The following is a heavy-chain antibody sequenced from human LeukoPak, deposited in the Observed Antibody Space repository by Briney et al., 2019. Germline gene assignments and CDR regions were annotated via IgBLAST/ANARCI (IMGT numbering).Heavy chain of an antibody. CDR3: ARIGGSVGAIGGFDY. CDR1: GYSFSSYW. J-gene: IGHJ4*02. D-gene: IGHD1-26*01. V-gene: IGHV5-51*01. CDR2: IYAGRPDT. Sequence: GESLKISCKGSGYSFSSYWIGWVRQMPGKGLEWMGIIYAGRPDTRYSPSFQGQVTISADNSLSTTFLQWSSLKASDSAMYYCARIGGSVGAIGGFDYWGQGTLVTVSS.